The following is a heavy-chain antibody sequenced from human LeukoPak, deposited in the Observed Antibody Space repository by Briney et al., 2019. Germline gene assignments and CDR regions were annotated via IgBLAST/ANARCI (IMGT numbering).Heavy chain of an antibody. Sequence: ASVKVSCKASGGTFISYAISWVRQAPGQGLEWMGGIIPIFGTSNYAQKFQGRVTITTDESTSTAYMELSSLRSEDTAVYYCARGERYDFWSGYPPARFDYWGEGTLVTVCS. CDR3: ARGERYDFWSGYPPARFDY. CDR2: IIPIFGTS. J-gene: IGHJ4*02. V-gene: IGHV1-69*05. D-gene: IGHD3-3*01. CDR1: GGTFISYA.